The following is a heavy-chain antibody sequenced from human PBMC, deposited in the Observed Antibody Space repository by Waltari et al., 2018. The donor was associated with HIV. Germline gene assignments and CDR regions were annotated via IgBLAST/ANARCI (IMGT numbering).Heavy chain of an antibody. V-gene: IGHV4-39*01. J-gene: IGHJ4*01. CDR1: GVSIRSSSYF. Sequence: QPQLHQSGPGLVKPSETLSLTCSVSGVSIRSSSYFWAWIREPPGKGPVWIGSVENSGTPLYNPSLMSRLTIYVDTSKKQVSLRLKSGTAADAAGYYYARHLLLVRSDYVTFFDYWGQGALVTVSS. CDR2: VENSGTP. D-gene: IGHD4-17*01. CDR3: ARHLLLVRSDYVTFFDY.